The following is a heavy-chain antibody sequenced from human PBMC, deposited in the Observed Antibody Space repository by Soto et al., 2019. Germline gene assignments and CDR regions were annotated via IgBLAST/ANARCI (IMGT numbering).Heavy chain of an antibody. Sequence: SETLSLTCTVSGGFIWGWIRQSPDKGLEWIGYIYNSGRYNYNPSLESRLTISIDTSKNQFSLRLASVTAADTAVYYCARTPPNRQLFDSWSQGTLVTVSS. D-gene: IGHD1-1*01. CDR1: GGFI. V-gene: IGHV4-59*01. CDR3: ARTPPNRQLFDS. CDR2: IYNSGRY. J-gene: IGHJ4*02.